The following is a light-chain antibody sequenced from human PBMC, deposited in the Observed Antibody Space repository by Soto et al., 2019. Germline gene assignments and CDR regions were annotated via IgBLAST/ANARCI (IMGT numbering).Light chain of an antibody. CDR3: QQRGET. Sequence: MLTQSPATLSLSPGERATLSCTASQGISTYIAWYQQKPGHPPMLLMFDASRRATGIPPRFSGGGFGTQFTLTINNLEPDDFAVYYCQQRGETFGPGTRLEI. CDR2: DAS. V-gene: IGKV3-11*01. CDR1: QGISTY. J-gene: IGKJ5*01.